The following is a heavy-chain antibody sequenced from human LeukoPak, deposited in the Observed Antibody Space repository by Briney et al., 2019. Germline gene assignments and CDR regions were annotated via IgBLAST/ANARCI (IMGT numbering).Heavy chain of an antibody. J-gene: IGHJ5*02. CDR2: ISSDGSAI. D-gene: IGHD5-12*01. V-gene: IGHV3-48*03. CDR3: AIEVAYTGSDFGLSS. Sequence: GGSLRLFCVASGFTFRSYEMNWVRQAPGKGLEWLSYISSDGSAIYYADSVKGRFTISRDNAKNSLFLRMTRLRLEDTPIYSYAIEVAYTGSDFGLSSWGPGPLVTVSS. CDR1: GFTFRSYE.